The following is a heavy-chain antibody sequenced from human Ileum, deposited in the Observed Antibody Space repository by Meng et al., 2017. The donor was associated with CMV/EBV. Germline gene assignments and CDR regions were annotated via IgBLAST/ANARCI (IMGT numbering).Heavy chain of an antibody. CDR3: ARASGYYRPYDY. Sequence: SCKASGYTFTAYYIHWVRQAPGQGPEWMGWVNANNGVTKFPEKFRGRITMTTDTSVTTAFMKLDTLTSGDTAAYYCARASGYYRPYDYWGQGTLVTVSS. CDR2: VNANNGVT. D-gene: IGHD6-25*01. CDR1: GYTFTAYY. V-gene: IGHV1-2*02. J-gene: IGHJ4*02.